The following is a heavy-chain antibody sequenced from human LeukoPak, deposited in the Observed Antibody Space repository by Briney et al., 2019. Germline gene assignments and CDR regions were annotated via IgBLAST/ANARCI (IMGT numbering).Heavy chain of an antibody. Sequence: SETLSLTCTVSGGSTSSYYWSWIRQPPGKGLEWIGYIYYSGSTNYNPSLKSRVTISVDTSKNQFSLKLSSVTAADTAVYYCAREEGYCSSTSCYSRAYNWFDPWGQGTLVTVSS. J-gene: IGHJ5*02. V-gene: IGHV4-59*01. CDR2: IYYSGST. D-gene: IGHD2-2*02. CDR1: GGSTSSYY. CDR3: AREEGYCSSTSCYSRAYNWFDP.